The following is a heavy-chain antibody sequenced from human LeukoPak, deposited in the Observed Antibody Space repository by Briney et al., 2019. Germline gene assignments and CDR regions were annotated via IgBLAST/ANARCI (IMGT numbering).Heavy chain of an antibody. CDR3: ARDSSWYDY. Sequence: PGGSLRLSCAASGFSFRTYSMNWGRQAPGKGPEWVSSISSRSDYIYYADSVKGRFTISRDNAKNSLYLQMNSLRAEDTAVYYCARDSSWYDYWGQGTLVTVSS. CDR1: GFSFRTYS. J-gene: IGHJ4*02. CDR2: ISSRSDYI. D-gene: IGHD6-13*01. V-gene: IGHV3-21*01.